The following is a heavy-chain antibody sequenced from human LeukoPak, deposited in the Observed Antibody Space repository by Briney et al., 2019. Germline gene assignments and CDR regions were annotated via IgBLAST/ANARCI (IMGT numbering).Heavy chain of an antibody. J-gene: IGHJ3*02. Sequence: GGSLRLSCVASGFTFSNYGMSWVRQAPGKGLEWVSAISGSGGSTFYADSVKGRFTISRDNSKNTMYLQMNSLRAEDTAVYYCAKDERWVVTVPGAFDIWGQGTMVTVSS. CDR1: GFTFSNYG. CDR3: AKDERWVVTVPGAFDI. D-gene: IGHD4-23*01. CDR2: ISGSGGST. V-gene: IGHV3-23*01.